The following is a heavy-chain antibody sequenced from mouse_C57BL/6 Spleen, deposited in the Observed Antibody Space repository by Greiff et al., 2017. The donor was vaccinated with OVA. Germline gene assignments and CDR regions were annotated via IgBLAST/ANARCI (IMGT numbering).Heavy chain of an antibody. V-gene: IGHV1-53*01. J-gene: IGHJ2*01. CDR2: INPSNGGT. CDR1: GYTFTSYW. Sequence: VQLQQPGTELVQPGASVKLSCKASGYTFTSYWMHWVKQRPGQGLEWIGNINPSNGGTNYNEKFKNKATLTVDKSSSTAYMQLISLTSDDSAVNYCARGDYYYGSLDYWGQGTTLTVSS. D-gene: IGHD1-1*01. CDR3: ARGDYYYGSLDY.